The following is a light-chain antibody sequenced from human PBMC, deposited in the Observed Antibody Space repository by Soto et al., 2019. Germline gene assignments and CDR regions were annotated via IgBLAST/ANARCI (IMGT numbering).Light chain of an antibody. Sequence: EIVLTQSPGTLSLSPGERATLSCRASQSVSNSYLAWYQQKPGQAPRLLISGASNRATGIPDRFSGGGSGTDCTLSISRLEPEDFAMYYCRLDGASPQVAFGGGTKVEIE. J-gene: IGKJ4*01. V-gene: IGKV3-20*01. CDR1: QSVSNSY. CDR3: RLDGASPQVA. CDR2: GAS.